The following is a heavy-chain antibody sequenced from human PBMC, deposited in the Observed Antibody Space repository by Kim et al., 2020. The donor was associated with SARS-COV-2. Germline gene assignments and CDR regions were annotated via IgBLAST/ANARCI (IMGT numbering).Heavy chain of an antibody. D-gene: IGHD3-9*01. J-gene: IGHJ4*02. CDR2: ISYDGSNK. V-gene: IGHV3-30*04. CDR1: GFTFSSYA. CDR3: ARDMNYDILTGYYNGLDY. Sequence: GGSLRLSCAASGFTFSSYAMHWVRQAPGKGLEWVAVISYDGSNKYYADSVKGRFTISRDNSKNTLYLQMNSLRAEDTAVYYCARDMNYDILTGYYNGLDYWGQETLVTVSS.